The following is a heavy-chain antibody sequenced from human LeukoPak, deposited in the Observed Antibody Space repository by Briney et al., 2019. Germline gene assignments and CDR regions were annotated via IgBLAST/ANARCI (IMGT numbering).Heavy chain of an antibody. V-gene: IGHV3-23*01. J-gene: IGHJ4*02. Sequence: SVKGRFTISRDNSKNTLYLQMNSLRAEDTAVYYCAKLGSAAGMIYYFDYWGQGTLVTVSS. D-gene: IGHD6-13*01. CDR3: AKLGSAAGMIYYFDY.